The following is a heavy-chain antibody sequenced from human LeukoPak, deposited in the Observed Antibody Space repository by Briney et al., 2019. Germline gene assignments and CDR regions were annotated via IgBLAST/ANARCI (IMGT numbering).Heavy chain of an antibody. CDR2: INSNGGRT. CDR1: GFTFKKYA. V-gene: IGHV3-64*04. D-gene: IGHD3-9*01. J-gene: IGHJ3*02. CDR3: ARTLNWLSHAFDI. Sequence: GGSLRLSCSASGFTFKKYAMHWVRQAPGKGLEYVSAINSNGGRTYYADSVKGRFTISRDNAKNSLYLQMNSLRAEDTAVYYCARTLNWLSHAFDIWGQGTMVTVSS.